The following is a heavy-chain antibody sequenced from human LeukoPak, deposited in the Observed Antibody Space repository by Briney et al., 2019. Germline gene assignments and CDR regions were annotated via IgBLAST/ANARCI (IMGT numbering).Heavy chain of an antibody. CDR3: ARVYDFWSGYFYFAY. V-gene: IGHV1-2*02. CDR2: INPNSGGT. J-gene: IGHJ4*02. D-gene: IGHD3-3*01. CDR1: GYTFTGYY. Sequence: GASVKVSCKASGYTFTGYYMHWVRQAPGQGLEWMGWINPNSGGTNYAQKFQGRVTMTRDTSISTAYMELSRLRSDDTAVYYCARVYDFWSGYFYFAYWGQGTLVTVSS.